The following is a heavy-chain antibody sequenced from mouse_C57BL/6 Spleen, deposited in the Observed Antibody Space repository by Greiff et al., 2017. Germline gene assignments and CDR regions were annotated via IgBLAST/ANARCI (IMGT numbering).Heavy chain of an antibody. V-gene: IGHV1-42*01. D-gene: IGHD2-1*01. CDR2: INPSTGGT. CDR3: ARAGNYDAMDY. J-gene: IGHJ4*01. CDR1: GYSFTGYY. Sequence: VQLQQPGAELVRPGSSVKLSCKASGYSFTGYYMNWVKQSPEKSLEWIGEINPSTGGTTYNQKFKAKATLTVDKSSSTAYMQLKSLTSEDSAVYYCARAGNYDAMDYWGQGTSVTVSS.